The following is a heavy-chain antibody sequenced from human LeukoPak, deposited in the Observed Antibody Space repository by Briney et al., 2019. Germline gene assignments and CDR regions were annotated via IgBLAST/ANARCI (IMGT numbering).Heavy chain of an antibody. D-gene: IGHD1-26*01. Sequence: GGSLRLSCAASGFTFSNYGMHWVRQAPGEGLEGVAVISSDGNNEYYADSAKGRFSISRDNSKNTLYLQMNSLRAEDTAVYYCAKGHYSVSSISHGGFDYWGQGTLVIVSS. CDR2: ISSDGNNE. CDR3: AKGHYSVSSISHGGFDY. CDR1: GFTFSNYG. J-gene: IGHJ4*02. V-gene: IGHV3-30*18.